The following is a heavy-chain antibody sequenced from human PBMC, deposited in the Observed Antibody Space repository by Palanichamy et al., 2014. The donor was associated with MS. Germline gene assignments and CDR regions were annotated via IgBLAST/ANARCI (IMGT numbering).Heavy chain of an antibody. Sequence: QLQLQESGPGLVKPAETLSVTCSVSGDSISNSGHYWAWIRQPPGKELEWVGTFYFSGITYYNPSLKSRVAVSVDPSKNQLSLRLSSVTAADTGDYYCARVGSLYYYYFYMDVWGKGTTVTVSS. D-gene: IGHD3-10*01. CDR1: GDSISNSGHY. V-gene: IGHV4-39*01. J-gene: IGHJ6*03. CDR2: FYFSGIT. CDR3: ARVGSLYYYYFYMDV.